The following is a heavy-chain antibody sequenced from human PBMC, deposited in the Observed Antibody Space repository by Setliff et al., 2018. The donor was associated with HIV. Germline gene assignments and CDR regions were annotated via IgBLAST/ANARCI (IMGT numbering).Heavy chain of an antibody. CDR1: GYTFSSNY. Sequence: ASVKVSCKASGYTFSSNYMHWVRQAPGQGLEWMGLINPTGDITFYPQKFQARVTMTRDTSITTVYMVLNRLTPGDTAVYYCASPYENNSGPDYWGQGTPVTVSS. J-gene: IGHJ4*02. D-gene: IGHD7-27*01. CDR3: ASPYENNSGPDY. V-gene: IGHV1-46*01. CDR2: INPTGDIT.